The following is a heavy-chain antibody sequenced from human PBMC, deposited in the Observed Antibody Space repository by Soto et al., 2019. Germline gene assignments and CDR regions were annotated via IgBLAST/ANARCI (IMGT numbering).Heavy chain of an antibody. D-gene: IGHD3-9*01. CDR3: ARGVLTVANWFDP. J-gene: IGHJ5*02. CDR1: GYTFTDYY. Sequence: QVQLVQSGAEVKKPGASVKVSCKASGYTFTDYYINWVRQAPGQGLEWMGWINPNNGVTNYAQKFQGRVTMTRDTSISTAYMDLGRLRFDDTALYYCARGVLTVANWFDPWGQGTQVTVSS. CDR2: INPNNGVT. V-gene: IGHV1-2*02.